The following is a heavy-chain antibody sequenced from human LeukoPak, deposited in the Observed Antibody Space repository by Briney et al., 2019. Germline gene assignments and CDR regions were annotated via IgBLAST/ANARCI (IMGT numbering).Heavy chain of an antibody. D-gene: IGHD2-2*01. CDR2: IGKDGSGN. Sequence: GGSLRLSCVASGFSLSRYWMSWVRPAPGKGLEWVANIGKDGSGNHYVDSVEGRFTIYRDNAKNSLYLQMNSLRADDTAVYYCARDLDCYATDQWGQGTLVTVSS. CDR3: ARDLDCYATDQ. V-gene: IGHV3-7*01. CDR1: GFSLSRYW. J-gene: IGHJ5*02.